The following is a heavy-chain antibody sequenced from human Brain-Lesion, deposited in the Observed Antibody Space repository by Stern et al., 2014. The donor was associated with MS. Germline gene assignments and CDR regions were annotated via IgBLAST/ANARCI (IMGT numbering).Heavy chain of an antibody. J-gene: IGHJ4*02. D-gene: IGHD6-6*01. CDR3: ARRGDSSSSGFDY. V-gene: IGHV5-51*01. CDR2: IWPGDSDP. CDR1: GYRFTSNW. Sequence: EVQLVESGAEVKKPGESLKISCKGSGYRFTSNWIGWVRQMPGKGLEWMGIIWPGDSDPRYSPSFQGQVTISAAKSISTAYLQWSSLQASDTAMYYCARRGDSSSSGFDYWGQGTLVIVSS.